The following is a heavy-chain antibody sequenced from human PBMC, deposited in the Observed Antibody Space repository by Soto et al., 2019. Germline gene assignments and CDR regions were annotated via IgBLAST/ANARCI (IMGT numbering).Heavy chain of an antibody. CDR1: GGSISSGDYY. CDR3: ARGAETRPVYGGPYGGYFQH. D-gene: IGHD4-17*01. V-gene: IGHV4-30-4*01. Sequence: SETLSLTCTVSGGSISSGDYYWSWIRQPPGKGLEWIGYIYYSGSTYYNPSLKSRVTISVDTSKNQFSLKLSSVTAADTAVYYCARGAETRPVYGGPYGGYFQHWGQGTLVTVSS. J-gene: IGHJ1*01. CDR2: IYYSGST.